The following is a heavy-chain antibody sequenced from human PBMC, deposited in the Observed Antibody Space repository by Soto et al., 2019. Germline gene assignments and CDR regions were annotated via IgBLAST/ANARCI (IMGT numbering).Heavy chain of an antibody. CDR2: SGTT. V-gene: IGHV4-39*01. D-gene: IGHD4-17*01. Sequence: SETLSLTCTVSGGSMSFSNYHWTCIRQSPGKGPEWIGSGTTSYNPSLKSRVTIFVDTSQSQFSLKMHSVTAADTAVYYCATYGGDTGHFDYWGQGIMVTVSS. CDR1: GGSMSFSNYH. CDR3: ATYGGDTGHFDY. J-gene: IGHJ4*02.